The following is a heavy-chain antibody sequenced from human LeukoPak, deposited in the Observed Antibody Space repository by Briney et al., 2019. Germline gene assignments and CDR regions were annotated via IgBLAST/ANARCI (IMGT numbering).Heavy chain of an antibody. V-gene: IGHV3-23*01. CDR3: VKAIRPFNSGNYYSCLDY. Sequence: GGSLRLSCAASGFTLSSYAMSWVRQTPGKGLEWVSTISDNAYYADSVKGRFTFSRDNSKNTLHLQMNSLRAEDTALYYCVKAIRPFNSGNYYSCLDYWGQGSLVTVSS. CDR2: ISDNA. CDR1: GFTLSSYA. D-gene: IGHD3-22*01. J-gene: IGHJ4*02.